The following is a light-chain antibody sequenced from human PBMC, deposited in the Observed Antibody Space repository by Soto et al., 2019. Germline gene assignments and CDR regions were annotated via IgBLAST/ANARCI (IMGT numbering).Light chain of an antibody. V-gene: IGLV1-51*01. CDR2: DND. CDR3: GTWDDSLSAGV. Sequence: QSVLTQPPSVSAAPGQKVTISCSGSSSNIGNNYVSWYQQLPGTAPQLLIHDNDRRPSGIPDRFSGSKSGTSATLGITGLQTGDEDDYYCGTWDDSLSAGVFGGGTKVTVL. J-gene: IGLJ2*01. CDR1: SSNIGNNY.